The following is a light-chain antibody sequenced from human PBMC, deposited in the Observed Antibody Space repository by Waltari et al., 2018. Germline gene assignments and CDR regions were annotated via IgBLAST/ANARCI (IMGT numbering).Light chain of an antibody. CDR2: DVS. CDR3: YSFAGYTTFYV. V-gene: IGLV2-23*02. J-gene: IGLJ1*01. CDR1: GSDVGAYNY. Sequence: QSALTQPASVSGSPGQSIAISCTGTGSDVGAYNYVSWYQQHPGKAPKVIIYDVSKRPSGISSRFSGSKSDNTASLTISGLQAEDEADYFCYSFAGYTTFYVFGSGTKVTVL.